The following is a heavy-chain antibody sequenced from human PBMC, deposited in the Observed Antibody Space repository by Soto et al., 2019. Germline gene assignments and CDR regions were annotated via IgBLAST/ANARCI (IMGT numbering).Heavy chain of an antibody. CDR1: GFDFTYYA. V-gene: IGHV3-30*18. CDR2: MSSDGSKI. J-gene: IGHJ4*02. CDR3: AKDEGVGGTLGLFDY. Sequence: QVQLVESGGGAVQPGESLRLSCVASGFDFTYYAMHWVRQAPGKGLESVAVMSSDGSKIHHTDSVKGRFTICRDNSKTTLYLQMNSLRKEETAVYFCAKDEGVGGTLGLFDYWGEGTLVSVSS. D-gene: IGHD1-26*01.